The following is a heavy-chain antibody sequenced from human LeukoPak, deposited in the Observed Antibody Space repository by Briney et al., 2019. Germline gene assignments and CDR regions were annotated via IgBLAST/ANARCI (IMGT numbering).Heavy chain of an antibody. D-gene: IGHD2-2*01. Sequence: GGPLRLSCAASGFTFSSYSMNWVRQAPGKGLEWVSYISTSSSTIYYADSVKGRFTISRDNAKNSLYLQMNSLRDEDTAVYYCARGYCSSTSCPRHHFDYWGQGTLVTVSS. CDR1: GFTFSSYS. V-gene: IGHV3-48*02. CDR2: ISTSSSTI. CDR3: ARGYCSSTSCPRHHFDY. J-gene: IGHJ4*02.